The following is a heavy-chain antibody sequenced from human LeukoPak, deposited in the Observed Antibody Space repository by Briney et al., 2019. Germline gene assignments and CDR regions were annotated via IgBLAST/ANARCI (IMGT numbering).Heavy chain of an antibody. CDR2: MNPNSGNT. V-gene: IGHV1-8*01. J-gene: IGHJ4*02. D-gene: IGHD3-10*01. CDR1: GYTFTSYD. Sequence: ASVKVSCKASGYTFTSYDINWVRQATGQGLEWMGWMNPNSGNTGYAQKFQGRVTMTRNTSISTAYMELSSLRSEDTAVYYCARGLNYYGSGRQDYWGQGTLVTVSS. CDR3: ARGLNYYGSGRQDY.